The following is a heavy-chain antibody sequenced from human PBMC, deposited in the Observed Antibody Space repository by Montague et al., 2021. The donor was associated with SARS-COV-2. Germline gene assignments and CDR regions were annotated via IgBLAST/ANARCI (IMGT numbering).Heavy chain of an antibody. CDR3: AKDRVVPPDRNLDY. J-gene: IGHJ4*02. V-gene: IGHV3-23*01. D-gene: IGHD2-2*01. CDR1: GFTFSNYA. Sequence: SLRLSCAASGFTFSNYAMRWVRQAPGKGLEWVSAISNSGSKQRNTDSVKGRFTISRDNSKNTLYLQMDSLRAEDAAVYYCAKDRVVPPDRNLDYWGQGTLVSVSS. CDR2: ISNSGSKQ.